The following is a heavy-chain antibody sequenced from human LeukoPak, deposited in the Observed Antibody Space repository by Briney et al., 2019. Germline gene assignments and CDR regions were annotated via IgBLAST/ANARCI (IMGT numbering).Heavy chain of an antibody. CDR3: ARGSAMIVVVTPFDY. V-gene: IGHV3-21*01. CDR1: GFTFSSYN. CDR2: ISSSSRYI. J-gene: IGHJ4*02. Sequence: KPGRCLRLSCASSGFTFSSYNMNWVRQAPGKGLEWVSSISSSSRYIYYADSVKGRFTISRDNAKNSLYLQMNSLRAEDTAVYYCARGSAMIVVVTPFDYWGQGTLVTVSS. D-gene: IGHD3-22*01.